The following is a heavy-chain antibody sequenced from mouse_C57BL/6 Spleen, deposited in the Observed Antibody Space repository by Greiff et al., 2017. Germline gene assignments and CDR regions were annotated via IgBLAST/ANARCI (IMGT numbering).Heavy chain of an antibody. CDR3: ARGDYYGSSPYWYFDV. J-gene: IGHJ1*03. CDR1: GFTFSDYG. V-gene: IGHV5-17*01. Sequence: DVKLQESGGGLVKPGGSLKLSCAASGFTFSDYGMHWVRQAPEEGLEWVAYISSGSSTIYYADTVKGRFTISRDNAKNTLFLQMTSLRSEDTAMYYCARGDYYGSSPYWYFDVWGTGTTVTVSS. D-gene: IGHD1-1*01. CDR2: ISSGSSTI.